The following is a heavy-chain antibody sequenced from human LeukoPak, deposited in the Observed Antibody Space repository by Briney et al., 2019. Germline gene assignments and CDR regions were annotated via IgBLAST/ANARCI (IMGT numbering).Heavy chain of an antibody. CDR2: IYASGST. V-gene: IGHV4-61*02. CDR3: ARDRGVVLPPANNWFDP. D-gene: IGHD2-2*01. Sequence: SETLSLTCTVSGDSISSGNYFWSWIRQPAGKGLEWIGRIYASGSTKYNPSLKSRVTISVDTSKNQFSLNLSSVTAADTAVYYCARDRGVVLPPANNWFDPWGQGTLVTVSS. J-gene: IGHJ5*02. CDR1: GDSISSGNYF.